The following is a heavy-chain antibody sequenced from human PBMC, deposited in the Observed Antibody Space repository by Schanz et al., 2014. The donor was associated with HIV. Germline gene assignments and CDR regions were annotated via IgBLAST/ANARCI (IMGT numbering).Heavy chain of an antibody. Sequence: EVQLVESGGGFVKPGGSVRLSCAVSGFPFSHAWMSWVRQSPGKGPEWVSGVNWDGGITGYADSVKGRFTISRDNSENTLYLQMNSLRAEDTAVYYCAKSRGDSWPYGMDVWGQGTTVTVSS. J-gene: IGHJ6*02. CDR3: AKSRGDSWPYGMDV. CDR2: VNWDGGIT. V-gene: IGHV3-20*04. D-gene: IGHD4-17*01. CDR1: GFPFSHAW.